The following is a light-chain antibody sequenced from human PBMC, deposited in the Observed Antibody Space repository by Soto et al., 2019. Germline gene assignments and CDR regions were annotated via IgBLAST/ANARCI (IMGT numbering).Light chain of an antibody. Sequence: EIVLTQSPATLSLSPGERATLSCRASQSVSSYLAWYQQKPGQAPRLLIYDASNKATGIPARFSGSGSGTDFTLTISIIEPDDFAVYYCQQRSNWPRFTFGPGTKVDIK. CDR3: QQRSNWPRFT. CDR1: QSVSSY. V-gene: IGKV3-11*01. J-gene: IGKJ3*01. CDR2: DAS.